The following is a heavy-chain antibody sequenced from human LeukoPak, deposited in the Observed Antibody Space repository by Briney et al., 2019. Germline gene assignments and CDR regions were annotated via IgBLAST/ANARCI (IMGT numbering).Heavy chain of an antibody. Sequence: GASVKVSCKASGYTFTSYDINWVRQATGQGLEWMGWMNPNSGNTGYAQKFQGRVTMTRNTSISTAYMELSSLRSEDTAVYYCARALRWCSGGSCYRYYFDYWDQGTLVTVPS. J-gene: IGHJ4*02. CDR1: GYTFTSYD. D-gene: IGHD2-15*01. CDR2: MNPNSGNT. V-gene: IGHV1-8*01. CDR3: ARALRWCSGGSCYRYYFDY.